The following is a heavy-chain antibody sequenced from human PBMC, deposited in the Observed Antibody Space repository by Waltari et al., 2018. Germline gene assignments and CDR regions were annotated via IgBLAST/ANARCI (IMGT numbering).Heavy chain of an antibody. Sequence: QVQLVQSGGGVVQPGRSLRLSCAASGFTFTNYPIHWVRQAPGKGLEWIGSIYYSGSTYYNPSLKSRVTISVDTSKNQFSLKLSSLTAADTAVYYCAREYGVEMATIETDYWGQGTLVTVSS. CDR3: AREYGVEMATIETDY. CDR2: IYYSGST. D-gene: IGHD5-12*01. CDR1: GFTFTNYP. V-gene: IGHV4-38-2*02. J-gene: IGHJ4*02.